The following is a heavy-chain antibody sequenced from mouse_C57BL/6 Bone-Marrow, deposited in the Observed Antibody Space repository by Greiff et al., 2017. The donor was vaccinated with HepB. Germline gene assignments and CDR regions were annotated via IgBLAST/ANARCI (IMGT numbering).Heavy chain of an antibody. V-gene: IGHV1-85*01. CDR3: ARSDYGSSPNAMDY. CDR1: GYTFTSYD. D-gene: IGHD1-1*01. J-gene: IGHJ4*01. CDR2: IYPRDGST. Sequence: QVQLQQSGPELVKPGASVKLSCKASGYTFTSYDINWVKQRPGQGLEWIGWIYPRDGSTKYNEKFKGKATLTVDTSSSTAYMELHSLTSEDSVVYFCARSDYGSSPNAMDYWGQGTSVTVSS.